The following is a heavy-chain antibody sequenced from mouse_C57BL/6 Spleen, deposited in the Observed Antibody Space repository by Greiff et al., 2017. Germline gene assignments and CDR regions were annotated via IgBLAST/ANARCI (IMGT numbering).Heavy chain of an antibody. V-gene: IGHV5-17*01. J-gene: IGHJ4*01. CDR1: GFTFSGYG. Sequence: VQLLQSGAGLVKPGGSLKLSCEASGFTFSGYGMHWVRQAPGKGLEWVGYISPGSSTIYYADTVKGRFTMSRDNAKTTLFLQMTSLRYEDTAMYYCARRNDYDAMDYWGQGTSVTVSS. CDR3: ARRNDYDAMDY. CDR2: ISPGSSTI.